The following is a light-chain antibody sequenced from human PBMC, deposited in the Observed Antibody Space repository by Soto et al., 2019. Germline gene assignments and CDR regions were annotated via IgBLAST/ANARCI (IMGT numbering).Light chain of an antibody. V-gene: IGKV1-39*01. J-gene: IGKJ4*01. CDR1: ESISTY. CDR3: QQSYSNPT. Sequence: DIQMTQSPSSLSASVGDRVSITCRASESISTYLNWYQQKPGKAPRLLMYASSSLHGGVPSRFSGRRSGTHFTLTISSLQPEDFATYFCQQSYSNPTFGGGTRVDVK. CDR2: ASS.